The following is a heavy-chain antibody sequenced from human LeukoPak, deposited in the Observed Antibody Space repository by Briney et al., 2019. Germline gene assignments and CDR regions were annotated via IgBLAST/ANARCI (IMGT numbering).Heavy chain of an antibody. V-gene: IGHV3-64*01. Sequence: GGSLRLSCAASGFTFRSYAMHWVRQAPGKGLEYVSAISSNGGSTYYANSVKGRFTISRDNSKNTLYLQMGSLRAEDMAVYYCARDGGTKGGYYFYFDYWGQGTLVTVSS. D-gene: IGHD3-22*01. CDR1: GFTFRSYA. CDR2: ISSNGGST. J-gene: IGHJ4*02. CDR3: ARDGGTKGGYYFYFDY.